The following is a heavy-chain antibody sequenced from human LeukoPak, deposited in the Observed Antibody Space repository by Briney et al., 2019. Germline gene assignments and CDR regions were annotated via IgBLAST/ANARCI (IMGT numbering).Heavy chain of an antibody. J-gene: IGHJ4*02. V-gene: IGHV3-66*01. CDR2: IYSGGST. CDR3: ARGSGATYCGGDCYSY. CDR1: GFTVSSNY. Sequence: GSLRLSCAASGFTVSSNYMSWVRQAPGKGLEWVSVIYSGGSTYYADSVKGRFTISRDNSKNTLYLQMNSLRAEDTAVYYCARGSGATYCGGDCYSYSGQGTLVTVSS. D-gene: IGHD2-21*02.